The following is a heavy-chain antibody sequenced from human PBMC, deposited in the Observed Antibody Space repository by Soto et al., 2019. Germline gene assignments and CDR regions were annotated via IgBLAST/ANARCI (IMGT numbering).Heavy chain of an antibody. CDR3: VREGSPSSRGY. V-gene: IGHV3-11*01. CDR1: GFTFREYY. CDR2: ISPTGDTI. J-gene: IGHJ4*02. Sequence: LRLYCATSGFTFREYYMSWIRQAPGKGLEWVSYISPTGDTIYYADSVKGRVTVSRDNAKNSLYLEMNSLRAGDTAVYYCVREGSPSSRGYWGQGTMVTVSS. D-gene: IGHD3-10*01.